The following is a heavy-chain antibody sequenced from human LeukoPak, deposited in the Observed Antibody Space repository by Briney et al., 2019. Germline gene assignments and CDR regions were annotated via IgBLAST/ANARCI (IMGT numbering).Heavy chain of an antibody. CDR2: ISSSGSTI. CDR3: ARVKGGASIEARRPRVDY. CDR1: GFTFIDYY. V-gene: IGHV3-11*04. D-gene: IGHD6-6*01. J-gene: IGHJ4*02. Sequence: KPCGSRLLSCVASGFTFIDYYMSGIRQAPGKGLDWVSYISSSGSTIYYADSGQGRFTISRDNAKNSLYLQMNSLREEETVVYYSARVKGGASIEARRPRVDYWGQGTLVTVSS.